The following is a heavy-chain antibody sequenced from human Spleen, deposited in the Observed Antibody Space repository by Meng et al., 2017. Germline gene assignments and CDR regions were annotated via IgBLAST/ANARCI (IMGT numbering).Heavy chain of an antibody. J-gene: IGHJ4*02. CDR1: GDSITNHNW. V-gene: IGHV4-30-4*01. CDR2: IYYSGST. D-gene: IGHD3-16*01. Sequence: QVQLRESDPALVKPWETLSLTCAVSGDSITNHNWWAWVRQPPGKGLEWIGYIYYSGSTYYNPSLKSRITISVDTSKNQFSLNLTSVTAADTAVYYCARRFTGDYYFDYWGQGTLVTVSS. CDR3: ARRFTGDYYFDY.